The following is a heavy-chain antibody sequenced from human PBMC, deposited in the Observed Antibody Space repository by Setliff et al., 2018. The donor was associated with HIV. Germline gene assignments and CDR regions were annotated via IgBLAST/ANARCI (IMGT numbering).Heavy chain of an antibody. J-gene: IGHJ4*02. V-gene: IGHV3-30*02. CDR1: GFTFRDYG. CDR3: AKVSTAGCTGGNCYSGDY. D-gene: IGHD2-15*01. CDR2: IWYDGKNK. Sequence: GGSLRLSCVASGFTFRDYGMHWVRQAPGKGLEWVAFIWYDGKNKNYADSVKGRFTISRDNLYLQMSSLGVEDTAVYYCAKVSTAGCTGGNCYSGDYWGQGTLVTVSS.